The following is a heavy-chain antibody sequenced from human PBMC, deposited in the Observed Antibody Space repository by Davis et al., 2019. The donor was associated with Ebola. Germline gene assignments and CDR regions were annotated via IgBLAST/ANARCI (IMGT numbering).Heavy chain of an antibody. CDR3: AKGGRGYSLGLFDY. CDR2: IYSGGST. CDR1: GFTVSSNY. Sequence: GESLKISCAASGFTVSSNYMSWVRQAPGKGLEWVSVIYSGGSTYYADSVKGRFTISRDNSKNTLYLQMNSLRAEDTAVYYCAKGGRGYSLGLFDYWGQGTLVTVSS. V-gene: IGHV3-53*01. D-gene: IGHD5-18*01. J-gene: IGHJ4*02.